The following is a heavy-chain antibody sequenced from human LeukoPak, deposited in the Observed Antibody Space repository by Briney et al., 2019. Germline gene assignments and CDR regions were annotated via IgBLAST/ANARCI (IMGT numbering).Heavy chain of an antibody. D-gene: IGHD6-13*01. J-gene: IGHJ5*02. Sequence: PGGSLRLSCAASGFTCSSYWMHWVRQAPGKGLVWVSRINNYESHTIYPDSVKGRFTISRDNAKNTLYLQMNTLRDEDTAVYYSARDQSSSWYVAWFDPCGQGTLVTVSS. CDR1: GFTCSSYW. V-gene: IGHV3-74*01. CDR3: ARDQSSSWYVAWFDP. CDR2: INNYESHT.